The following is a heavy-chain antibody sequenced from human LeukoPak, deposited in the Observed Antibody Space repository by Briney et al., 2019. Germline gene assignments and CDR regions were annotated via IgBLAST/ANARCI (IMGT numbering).Heavy chain of an antibody. D-gene: IGHD3-10*01. CDR1: GFTFSSYW. Sequence: GGSLRLSCAASGFTFSSYWMSWVRQAPGKGLEWVANIKQDGSEKYYEDSVKGRFTISRDNAKNSLYLQMNSLRAEDTAVYYCARDHSQYYYGSGRSYDYWGQGTLVTVPS. V-gene: IGHV3-7*01. J-gene: IGHJ4*02. CDR2: IKQDGSEK. CDR3: ARDHSQYYYGSGRSYDY.